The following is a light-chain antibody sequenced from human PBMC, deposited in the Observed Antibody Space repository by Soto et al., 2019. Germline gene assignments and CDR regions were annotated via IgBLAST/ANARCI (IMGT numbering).Light chain of an antibody. J-gene: IGKJ5*01. CDR3: QQLNRYPQT. V-gene: IGKV1-9*01. CDR2: SAS. Sequence: IQLTQSPSSLSASVGDRVTITCQASRGISSYLAWYQQKPGKPPKLLVYSASTLQSRVPSSFSGSGSGPDFTLTSSSLQPEDSATHFCQQLNRYPQTFRQGTRLEIK. CDR1: RGISSY.